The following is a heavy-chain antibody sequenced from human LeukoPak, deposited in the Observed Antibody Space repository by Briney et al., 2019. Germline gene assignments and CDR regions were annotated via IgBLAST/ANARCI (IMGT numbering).Heavy chain of an antibody. CDR1: GYTFTSYD. CDR2: MNPNSGNT. Sequence: ASVKVSCKASGYTFTSYDINWVRQATGQGLEWMGWMNPNSGNTGYAQKFQGRVTMTRNTSISTAYTELSSLRSEDTAVYYCAREVPGREWWRHINWFDPWGQGTLVTVSS. J-gene: IGHJ5*02. CDR3: AREVPGREWWRHINWFDP. V-gene: IGHV1-8*01. D-gene: IGHD2-15*01.